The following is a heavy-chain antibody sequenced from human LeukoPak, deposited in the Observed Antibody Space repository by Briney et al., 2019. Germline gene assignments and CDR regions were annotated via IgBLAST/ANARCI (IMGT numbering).Heavy chain of an antibody. CDR3: ARLHLDYLDY. J-gene: IGHJ4*02. Sequence: SETLSLTCTVSGGPISDYYWSWIRQPPGKGLEWIGYSYYTGVTNYNPSLKSRVSISVDTSKKQFSLNLTSVTTADTAVYYCARLHLDYLDYWGQGAVVTVSS. CDR1: GGPISDYY. CDR2: SYYTGVT. V-gene: IGHV4-59*01.